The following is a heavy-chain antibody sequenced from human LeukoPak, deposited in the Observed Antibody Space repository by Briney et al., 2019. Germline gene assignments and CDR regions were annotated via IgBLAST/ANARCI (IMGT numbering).Heavy chain of an antibody. CDR2: IYSDSST. D-gene: IGHD2-8*02. J-gene: IGHJ4*02. CDR3: AKDKGGISIYYFDY. V-gene: IGHV3-66*01. CDR1: GFTVSSNY. Sequence: GGSLRLSCAASGFTVSSNYMTWVRQAPGKGLEWVSVIYSDSSTYYADSVKGRFTISRDNSKNTLYLQMSSLRAEDTAVYYCAKDKGGISIYYFDYWGQGTLVTVSS.